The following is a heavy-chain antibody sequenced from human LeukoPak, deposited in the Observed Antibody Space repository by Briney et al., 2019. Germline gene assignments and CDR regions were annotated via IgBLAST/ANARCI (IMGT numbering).Heavy chain of an antibody. D-gene: IGHD1-26*01. J-gene: IGHJ3*02. CDR1: GFTFNSYE. V-gene: IGHV3-48*03. CDR2: ISSSGDTR. CDR3: AMGPKGGSWGAFDI. Sequence: PGGSLRLSCAASGFTFNSYEMNWVRQAPGKGLEWVSYISSSGDTRYDADSVQGRFTISRDNAKNSLYLQMNSLRVEDTAVYYCAMGPKGGSWGAFDIWGQGTMVTVSS.